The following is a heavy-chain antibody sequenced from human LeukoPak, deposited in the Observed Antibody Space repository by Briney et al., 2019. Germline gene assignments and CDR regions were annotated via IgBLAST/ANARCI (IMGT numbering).Heavy chain of an antibody. CDR3: AKDCRSYYDSSGYCFDY. CDR2: IRYDGSNK. Sequence: GGSLRLSCAASGFTFSSYGMHWVRQAPGKGLEWVAFIRYDGSNKYYADSVKGRFTISRDNSKNTLYLQMSSLRAEDTAVYYCAKDCRSYYDSSGYCFDYWGQGTLVTVSS. CDR1: GFTFSSYG. V-gene: IGHV3-30*02. D-gene: IGHD3-22*01. J-gene: IGHJ4*02.